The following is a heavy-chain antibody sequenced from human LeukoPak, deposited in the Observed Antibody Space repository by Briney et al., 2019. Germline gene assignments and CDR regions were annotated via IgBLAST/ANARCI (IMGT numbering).Heavy chain of an antibody. J-gene: IGHJ4*02. CDR3: ARGMAVPAAYY. D-gene: IGHD2-2*01. CDR2: LYYGGHT. Sequence: SETLSLTCTVSGGSISSTTYYWGWIRQPPGKGLGWIGSLYYGGHTYYNPSLKSRVTISVDTSKNHFSLELSSVTAADTAVYYCARGMAVPAAYYWGQGTLVTVSS. CDR1: GGSISSTTYY. V-gene: IGHV4-39*02.